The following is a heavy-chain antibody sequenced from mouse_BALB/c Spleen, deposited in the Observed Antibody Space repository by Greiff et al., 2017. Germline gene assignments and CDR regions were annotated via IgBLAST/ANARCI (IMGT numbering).Heavy chain of an antibody. CDR2: ISSGSSTI. CDR1: GFTFSSFG. CDR3: ATYYDGYYAMDY. D-gene: IGHD2-4*01. V-gene: IGHV5-17*02. J-gene: IGHJ4*01. Sequence: EVHLVESGGGLVQPGGSRKLSCAASGFTFSSFGMHWVRQAPEKGLEWVAYISSGSSTIYYADTVKGRFTISRDNPKNTLFLQMTSLRSEDTAMYYCATYYDGYYAMDYWGQGTSVTVSS.